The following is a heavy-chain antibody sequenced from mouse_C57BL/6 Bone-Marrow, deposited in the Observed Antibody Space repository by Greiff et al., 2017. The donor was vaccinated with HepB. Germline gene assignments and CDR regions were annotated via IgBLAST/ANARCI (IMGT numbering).Heavy chain of an antibody. V-gene: IGHV2-2*01. CDR3: ARNFGDYDVGAYYFDY. CDR2: IWSGGST. CDR1: GFSLTSYG. D-gene: IGHD2-4*01. J-gene: IGHJ2*01. Sequence: VQRVESGPGLVQPSQSLSITCTVSGFSLTSYGVHWVRQSPGKGLEWLGVIWSGGSTDYNAAFISRLSISKDNSKSQVFFKMNSLQADDTAIYYCARNFGDYDVGAYYFDYWGQGTTLTVSS.